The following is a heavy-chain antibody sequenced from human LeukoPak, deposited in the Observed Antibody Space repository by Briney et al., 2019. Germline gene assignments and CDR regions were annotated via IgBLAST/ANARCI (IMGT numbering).Heavy chain of an antibody. Sequence: GGSLRLSCAASGFTFSSYSMNWVRQDPGKGLEWVSSISSSSSYIYYADSVKGRFTISRDNAKNSLYLQMNSLRTEDTALYYCAKAGGGSNLGGAFDIWGQGTMVTVSS. D-gene: IGHD2-15*01. J-gene: IGHJ3*02. V-gene: IGHV3-21*04. CDR2: ISSSSSYI. CDR3: AKAGGGSNLGGAFDI. CDR1: GFTFSSYS.